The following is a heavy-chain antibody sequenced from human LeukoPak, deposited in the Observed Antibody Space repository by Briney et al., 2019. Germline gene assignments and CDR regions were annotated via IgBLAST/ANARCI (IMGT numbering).Heavy chain of an antibody. CDR2: INPNSGGT. V-gene: IGHV1-2*02. CDR1: GYTFTGYY. D-gene: IGHD3-10*01. CDR3: ARGVMGGSSVGFGELLSDEKDKPIDY. Sequence: GASVKVSCKASGYTFTGYYMHWVRQAPGQGLEWMGWINPNSGGTNYAQKFQGRVTMTRDTSISTAYMELSRLRSDDTAVYYCARGVMGGSSVGFGELLSDEKDKPIDYWGQGTLVTVSS. J-gene: IGHJ4*02.